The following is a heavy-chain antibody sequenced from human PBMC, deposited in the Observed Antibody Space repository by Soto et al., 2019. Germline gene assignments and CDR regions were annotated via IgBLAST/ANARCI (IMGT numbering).Heavy chain of an antibody. Sequence: PGGTLRLSCAASGFSFSSDSMGWVRQAPGKGLEWVSSISSSGSFMNYADSVKGRFTISRDNAKNSLYLQMSGLKDEDTAVYYCARDPPTGTTLDWVDSWGQGTLVTVSS. CDR1: GFSFSSDS. J-gene: IGHJ5*01. CDR2: ISSSGSFM. CDR3: ARDPPTGTTLDWVDS. V-gene: IGHV3-21*01. D-gene: IGHD1-7*01.